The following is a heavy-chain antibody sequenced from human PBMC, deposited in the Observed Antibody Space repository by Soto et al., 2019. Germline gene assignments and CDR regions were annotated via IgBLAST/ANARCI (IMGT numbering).Heavy chain of an antibody. V-gene: IGHV3-30-3*01. CDR2: ISYDGSNK. CDR1: GFTFSTYA. J-gene: IGHJ4*02. CDR3: ANLPVGSGTYRKKYYFDY. Sequence: QVQLVESGGGVVQPGRSLRLSCAASGFTFSTYAMHWVRQAPGKGLEWVALISYDGSNKYYADSVKGRFTISRDNSRNTLDLQMHSLGAEDTAVYYWANLPVGSGTYRKKYYFDYWGQGTLVAGCS. D-gene: IGHD1-26*01.